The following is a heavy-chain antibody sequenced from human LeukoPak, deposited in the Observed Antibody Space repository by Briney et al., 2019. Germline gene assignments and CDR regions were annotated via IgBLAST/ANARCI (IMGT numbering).Heavy chain of an antibody. J-gene: IGHJ4*02. CDR1: GGSISSNRPY. Sequence: SETLSLTCTVSGGSISSNRPYWGWIRQPPGKGLEWIGNIYYGGSTYYNPSLKSRVTISVDTSKNQFSLKLSSVTAADTAVYYCTRLLKYSGSYYCDYWGQGSLVTVSS. CDR3: TRLLKYSGSYYCDY. V-gene: IGHV4-39*01. CDR2: IYYGGST. D-gene: IGHD1-26*01.